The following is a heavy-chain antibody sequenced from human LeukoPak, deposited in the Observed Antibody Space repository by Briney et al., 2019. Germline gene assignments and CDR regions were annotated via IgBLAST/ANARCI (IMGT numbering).Heavy chain of an antibody. CDR3: ARGRVGAPDVFDI. D-gene: IGHD1-26*01. CDR2: LYGGGST. V-gene: IGHV3-53*01. Sequence: GGSLRLSCAVFGVTVSSHYMSWVRQAPGKGLEWVSVLYGGGSTNYADSVKGRFTISRDNSKNTLFLQMNSLRAEDTAVYYCARGRVGAPDVFDIWGQGTMVTVSS. J-gene: IGHJ3*02. CDR1: GVTVSSHY.